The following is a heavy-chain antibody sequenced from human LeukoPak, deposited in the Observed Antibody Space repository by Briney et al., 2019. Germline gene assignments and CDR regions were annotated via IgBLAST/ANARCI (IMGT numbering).Heavy chain of an antibody. J-gene: IGHJ4*02. CDR3: ARDFTPHYGSGSYGVDY. CDR2: IYSGGST. V-gene: IGHV3-66*01. CDR1: GFTVSTNY. Sequence: TGGSLRLSCAASGFTVSTNYMSWVRQAPGKGLEWVSVIYSGGSTYYADSVKGRFTISRDNSKNTLYLQMNSLRAEDTAVYYCARDFTPHYGSGSYGVDYWGQGTLVTVSS. D-gene: IGHD3-10*01.